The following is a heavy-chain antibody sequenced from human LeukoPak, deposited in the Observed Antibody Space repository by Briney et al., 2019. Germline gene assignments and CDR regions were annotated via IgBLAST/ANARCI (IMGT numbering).Heavy chain of an antibody. CDR3: ARVWVSAWPLYNYYYGMDV. CDR1: GYNFISYG. D-gene: IGHD6-19*01. J-gene: IGHJ6*02. Sequence: ASVKVSCKASGYNFISYGISWVRQAPGRGLEWMGWISPYNGNTNYAQKLQGRVTMTTDTPTSTAYMELRSLRSDDTAVYYCARVWVSAWPLYNYYYGMDVWGRGTTVAVSS. V-gene: IGHV1-18*01. CDR2: ISPYNGNT.